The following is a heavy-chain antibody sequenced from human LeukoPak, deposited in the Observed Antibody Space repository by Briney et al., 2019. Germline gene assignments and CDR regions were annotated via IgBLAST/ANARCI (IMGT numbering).Heavy chain of an antibody. CDR3: ARGGLPIYYYYMDV. V-gene: IGHV1-2*02. CDR1: GYTFSAFY. J-gene: IGHJ6*03. CDR2: LRPDTGAT. Sequence: ASVKVSCKTSGYTFSAFYIHWVRQVPGQGLEWMGWLRPDTGATNFAQNFLGRVTMTGDTSISTAYMELSRLTSDDTAVYYCARGGLPIYYYYMDVWGKGTTVTISS. D-gene: IGHD3-16*01.